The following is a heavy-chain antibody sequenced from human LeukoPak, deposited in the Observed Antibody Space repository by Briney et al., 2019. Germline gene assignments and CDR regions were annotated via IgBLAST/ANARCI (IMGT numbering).Heavy chain of an antibody. CDR3: ARDKGGRLGY. CDR2: INHSGST. D-gene: IGHD1-26*01. CDR1: GVSFSGYY. J-gene: IGHJ4*02. V-gene: IGHV4-34*01. Sequence: SETLSLTCAVYGVSFSGYYWSWIRQPPGKELEWIGGINHSGSTNYNPSLKSRVTISVDTSKNQFSLKLSSLTAADTAVYYCARDKGGRLGYWGQGTLATVSS.